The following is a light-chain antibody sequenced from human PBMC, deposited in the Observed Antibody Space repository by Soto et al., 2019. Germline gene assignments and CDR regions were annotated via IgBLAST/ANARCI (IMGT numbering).Light chain of an antibody. CDR1: QSVNSY. CDR3: QHRTSRYT. J-gene: IGKJ2*01. Sequence: EIVLTQSPATLSLSPGERATLSCTASQSVNSYLAWYQHRPGQAPRLLIYDTFNRATGVPASFSGSGSGTDFPLTISSLEPEDFAVYYCQHRTSRYTFGQGTKVETK. V-gene: IGKV3-11*01. CDR2: DTF.